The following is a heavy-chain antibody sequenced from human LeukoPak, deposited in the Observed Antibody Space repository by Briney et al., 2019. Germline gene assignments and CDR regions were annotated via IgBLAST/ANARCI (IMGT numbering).Heavy chain of an antibody. CDR2: ISGSGGST. Sequence: PGGSLRLSCAASGFTFSSYAMSWVRQAPGKRLERVSAISGSGGSTYYADSVKGRFTISRDNSKNTLYLQMNSLRAEDTAVYYCAKDFSRGLYDILTGVPDYWGQGTLVTVSS. CDR1: GFTFSSYA. V-gene: IGHV3-23*01. CDR3: AKDFSRGLYDILTGVPDY. J-gene: IGHJ4*02. D-gene: IGHD3-9*01.